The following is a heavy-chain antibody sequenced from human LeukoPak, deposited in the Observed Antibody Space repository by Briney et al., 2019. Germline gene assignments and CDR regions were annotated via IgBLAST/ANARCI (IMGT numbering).Heavy chain of an antibody. CDR1: GYTFTSYD. CDR3: HTGSYYRRYYFDY. CDR2: MNPNSGNT. D-gene: IGHD3-10*01. V-gene: IGHV1-8*01. J-gene: IGHJ4*02. Sequence: ASVKVSCKASGYTFTSYDINWVRQATGQGLEWMGWMNPNSGNTGYAQKFQGRVTMTRNTSISTAYMELSSLRSEDTAVYYCHTGSYYRRYYFDYWGQGTPVTVFS.